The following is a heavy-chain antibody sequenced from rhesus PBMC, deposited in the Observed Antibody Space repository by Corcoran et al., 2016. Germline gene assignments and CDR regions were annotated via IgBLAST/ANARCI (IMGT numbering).Heavy chain of an antibody. J-gene: IGHJ2*01. D-gene: IGHD4-29*01. CDR2: ISYDGIKK. CDR3: ASGGYGSSHYYYFDL. Sequence: EVQLVESGGGLVQPGGSLRLSCAASGFTFSSYGMHWVRQVPGKGLEWVAVISYDGIKKYYADSVKDRFTISRDNSKNMLYIQMNNLKLEDTAVYYCASGGYGSSHYYYFDLWGPGTPITISS. CDR1: GFTFSSYG. V-gene: IGHV3-54*02.